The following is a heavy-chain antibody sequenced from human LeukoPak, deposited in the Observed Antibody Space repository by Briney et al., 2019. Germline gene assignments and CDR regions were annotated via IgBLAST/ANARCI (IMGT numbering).Heavy chain of an antibody. CDR3: ARDLGDIVVVPAAISLP. D-gene: IGHD2-2*01. V-gene: IGHV1-18*01. CDR1: GYTFTSYG. J-gene: IGHJ5*02. CDR2: ISAYNGNT. Sequence: ASVKVSCKASGYTFTSYGISWVRQAPGQGLEWMGWISAYNGNTNYAQKFQGRATMTTDTSTGTAYMELRSLRSDDAAVYYCARDLGDIVVVPAAISLPWGQGTLVTVSS.